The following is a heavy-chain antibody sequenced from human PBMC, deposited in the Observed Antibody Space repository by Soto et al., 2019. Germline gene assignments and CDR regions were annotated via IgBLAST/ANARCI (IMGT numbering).Heavy chain of an antibody. V-gene: IGHV3-30*18. D-gene: IGHD2-2*01. CDR1: GFTFSGYG. J-gene: IGHJ5*02. CDR3: AKDNCISTSCYRLYNWFDP. CDR2: ISYDGSNK. Sequence: AGGSLRLSCAASGFTFSGYGMHWVRQAPGKGLEWVAVISYDGSNKYYADSVKGRFTISRDNSKNTLYLQMNNLRAEDTAVYYCAKDNCISTSCYRLYNWFDPWGQGTLVTVSS.